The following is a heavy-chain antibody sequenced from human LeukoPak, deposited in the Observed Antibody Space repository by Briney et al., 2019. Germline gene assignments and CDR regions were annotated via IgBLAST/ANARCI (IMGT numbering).Heavy chain of an antibody. V-gene: IGHV4-61*02. CDR3: AREVIPAASPYYFDY. D-gene: IGHD2-2*01. CDR1: GGSISSGSYY. Sequence: SETLSLTCTVSGGSISSGSYYWSWIRQPAGKGLEWVGRVYVSGSTNYNPSLKSRVTISIDTSKNQFSLELSSLTAADTAVYYCAREVIPAASPYYFDYWGQGTLVTVSS. CDR2: VYVSGST. J-gene: IGHJ4*02.